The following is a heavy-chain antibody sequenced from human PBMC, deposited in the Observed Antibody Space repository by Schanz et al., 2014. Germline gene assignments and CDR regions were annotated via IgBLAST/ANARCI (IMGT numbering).Heavy chain of an antibody. CDR1: GGSISSSNW. V-gene: IGHV4-4*02. Sequence: QVQLQESGPGLVKPLGTLSLTCAVSGGSISSSNWWSWVRQPPGKGLEWIGEIYHSGSTNYKPSLKSRVTISADKSKNQFSLKLRSVTAADTAVYYCARRSVSPSGNSYGYVVAWFDPWGQGTLVTVSS. CDR2: IYHSGST. J-gene: IGHJ5*02. CDR3: ARRSVSPSGNSYGYVVAWFDP. D-gene: IGHD5-18*01.